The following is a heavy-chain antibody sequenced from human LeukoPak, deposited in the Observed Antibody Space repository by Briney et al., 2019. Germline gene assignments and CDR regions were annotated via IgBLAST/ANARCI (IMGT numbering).Heavy chain of an antibody. D-gene: IGHD6-13*01. CDR3: ARFSSSWYSGYFQH. CDR2: INHSGST. Sequence: ASETLSLTCAVYGGSFSGYYWSWIRQPPGKGLEWIGEINHSGSTNYNPSLKGRVTISVDTSKNQFSLKLSSVTAADTAVYYCARFSSSWYSGYFQHWGQGTLVTVSS. V-gene: IGHV4-34*01. J-gene: IGHJ1*01. CDR1: GGSFSGYY.